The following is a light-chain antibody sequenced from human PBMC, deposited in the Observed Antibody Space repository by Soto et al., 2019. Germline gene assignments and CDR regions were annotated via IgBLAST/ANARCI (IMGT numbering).Light chain of an antibody. CDR2: EVT. CDR1: SNDAGAYNY. Sequence: QSALTQPASVSGSPGQSISISCTGTSNDAGAYNYVSWYQQHPDKAPKLMIFEVTYRPSGVSNRFSGSKSGNTASLTISGLQAEDEADYYCSSYTSSSTHNYVFGTGTKLTVL. J-gene: IGLJ1*01. CDR3: SSYTSSSTHNYV. V-gene: IGLV2-14*01.